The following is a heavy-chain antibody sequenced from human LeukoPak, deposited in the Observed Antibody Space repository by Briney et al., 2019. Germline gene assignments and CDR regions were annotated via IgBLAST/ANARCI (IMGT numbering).Heavy chain of an antibody. D-gene: IGHD6-13*01. CDR1: GFTFSSYE. CDR2: ISGSGGST. V-gene: IGHV3-23*01. CDR3: AKDSQQQLVQGYFDY. J-gene: IGHJ4*02. Sequence: GGSLRLSCAASGFTFSSYEMNWVRQAPGKGLEWVSAISGSGGSTYYADSVKGRFTISRDNSKNTLYLQMNSLRAEDTAVYYCAKDSQQQLVQGYFDYWGQGTLVTVSS.